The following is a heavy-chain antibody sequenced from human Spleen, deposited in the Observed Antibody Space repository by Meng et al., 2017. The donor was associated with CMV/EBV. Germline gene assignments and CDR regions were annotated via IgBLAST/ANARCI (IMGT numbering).Heavy chain of an antibody. CDR1: GASVTDHY. D-gene: IGHD4/OR15-4a*01. Sequence: GGSLRLSCAASGASVTDHYMSWVRQAPGKGLQWVSAIFADGSTKYAESVKGRFSISRDTHKNVLYLQMNSLRVEDTAVYYCARDYPDGASNYYGWDVWGQGTMVTVSS. CDR3: ARDYPDGASNYYGWDV. CDR2: IFADGST. J-gene: IGHJ6*02. V-gene: IGHV3-53*01.